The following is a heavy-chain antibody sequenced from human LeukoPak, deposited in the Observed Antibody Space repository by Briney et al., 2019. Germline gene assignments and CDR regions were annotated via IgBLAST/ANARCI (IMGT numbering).Heavy chain of an antibody. CDR2: INTDGTVT. D-gene: IGHD6-19*01. CDR1: GFTFSKYW. CDR3: ATKQWLAPPPDS. J-gene: IGHJ4*02. V-gene: IGHV3-74*01. Sequence: GSLRLSCAAPGFTFSKYWILLVRQAPGEGLESVSRINTDGTVTTYADSVKGRFTVSRDNADNTMFLQMNSVRDEDTAVYYCATKQWLAPPPDSWGQGTPVTVSS.